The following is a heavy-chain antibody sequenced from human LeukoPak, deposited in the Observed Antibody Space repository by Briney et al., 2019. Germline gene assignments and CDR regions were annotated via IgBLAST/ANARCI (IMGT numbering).Heavy chain of an antibody. J-gene: IGHJ4*02. CDR1: GFTFSSYG. Sequence: GGSLRLSCAASGFTFSSYGMSWVRQAPGKGLEWVSAISGSGSSTYYAASVKGRFTVSRDNSKNTLYLQMNSLRAEDTAVYYCARGGSYLGHCDYWGQGSLITVSS. CDR2: ISGSGSST. V-gene: IGHV3-23*01. D-gene: IGHD1-26*01. CDR3: ARGGSYLGHCDY.